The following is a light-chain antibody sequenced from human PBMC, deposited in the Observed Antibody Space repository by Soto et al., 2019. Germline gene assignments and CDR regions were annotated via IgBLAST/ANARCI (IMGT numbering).Light chain of an antibody. CDR1: TINLCGYNY. J-gene: IGLJ1*01. CDR2: DVT. Sequence: QSVLTQPASVSGSPGQPITIPCTETTINLCGYNYVSWYQHHPGKAPKLIIYDVTNRPSGVSNPFSGSKSGNTASLTISGLQPEDEADYYCSSYTTSNTRQIVFGTGTKVTVL. V-gene: IGLV2-14*03. CDR3: SSYTTSNTRQIV.